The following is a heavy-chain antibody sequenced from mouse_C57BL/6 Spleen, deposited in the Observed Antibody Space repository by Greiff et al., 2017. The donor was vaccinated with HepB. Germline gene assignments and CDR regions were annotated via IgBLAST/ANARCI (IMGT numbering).Heavy chain of an antibody. CDR1: GYSFTDYN. V-gene: IGHV1-39*01. Sequence: VQLKQSGPELVKPGASVKISCKASGYSFTDYNMNWVKQSNGKSLEWIGVINPNYGTTSYNQKFKGKATLTVDQSSSTAYMQLNSLTSEDSAVYYCARLGSYDYNWYFDVWGTGTTVTVSS. CDR3: ARLGSYDYNWYFDV. J-gene: IGHJ1*03. D-gene: IGHD2-4*01. CDR2: INPNYGTT.